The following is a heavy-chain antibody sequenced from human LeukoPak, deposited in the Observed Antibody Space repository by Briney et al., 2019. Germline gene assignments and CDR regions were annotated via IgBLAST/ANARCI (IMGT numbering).Heavy chain of an antibody. D-gene: IGHD3-10*01. CDR3: AKRSRRLTVVRGVPREDV. J-gene: IGHJ6*02. CDR2: ITNDGSST. Sequence: QTGGSLRLSCAASGLTFSSHWMHWVRQAPGKGLVWVSRITNDGSSTTYADSVKGRFTISRDNAKNMLYLQVNSLRAEDTAVYYCAKRSRRLTVVRGVPREDVWGQGTSVTVSS. CDR1: GLTFSSHW. V-gene: IGHV3-74*01.